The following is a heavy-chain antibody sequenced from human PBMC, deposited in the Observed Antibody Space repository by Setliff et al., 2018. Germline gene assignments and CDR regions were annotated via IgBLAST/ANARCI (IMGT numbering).Heavy chain of an antibody. CDR3: ARDGAYCSGGSCYSFDY. V-gene: IGHV1-18*01. CDR1: GYTFTNYG. Sequence: ASVKVSCKASGYTFTNYGITWVRQAPGQGLEWMGWISGHTGNTYYAEKLQGRVTMTTDTSTSTAYMELSSLRSDDTAVYYCARDGAYCSGGSCYSFDYWGQGTPVTVSS. J-gene: IGHJ4*02. D-gene: IGHD2-15*01. CDR2: ISGHTGNT.